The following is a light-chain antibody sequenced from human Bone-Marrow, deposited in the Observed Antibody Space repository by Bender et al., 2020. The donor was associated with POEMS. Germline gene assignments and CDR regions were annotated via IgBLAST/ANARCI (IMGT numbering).Light chain of an antibody. CDR3: QSTHSSGSVV. J-gene: IGLJ2*01. CDR2: KDS. CDR1: ALPKQY. V-gene: IGLV3-25*03. Sequence: SDELTQPPSVSVSPGQTARITCSGDALPKQYVYWYQQKAGQAPVAVMYKDSERPSGIPERFSGSSSGTTVTLTISGVQAEDAADYYCQSTHSSGSVVFGGGTKVTVL.